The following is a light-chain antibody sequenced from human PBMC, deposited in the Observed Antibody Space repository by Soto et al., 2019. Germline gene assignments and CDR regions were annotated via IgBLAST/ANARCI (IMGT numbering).Light chain of an antibody. CDR3: SSFAGSKTVNV. Sequence: QSALTQPPSASGSPGQSVTISCTGTSSDVGGSNFVSWYQHHPGKAPKLIIFEVNKRPSGVPDRFSGSKSDNTASLTVSGLQAEDEADYYCSSFAGSKTVNVFGGGTKLTVL. CDR1: SSDVGGSNF. CDR2: EVN. V-gene: IGLV2-8*01. J-gene: IGLJ2*01.